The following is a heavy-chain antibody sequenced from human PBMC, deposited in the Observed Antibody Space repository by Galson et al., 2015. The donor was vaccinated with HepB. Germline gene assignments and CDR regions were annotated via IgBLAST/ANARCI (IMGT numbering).Heavy chain of an antibody. CDR1: GFTFSNHA. CDR2: TSSDGRNK. Sequence: SLRLSCAASGFTFSNHAMAWVRQAPGKGLEWVAVTSSDGRNKYYGDSVKGRFTVSRDNPNSTLYLQMTNLRPEDTAMYYCARAWGYYESSDYWGQGTLITVSS. V-gene: IGHV3-30*03. D-gene: IGHD3-22*01. CDR3: ARAWGYYESSDY. J-gene: IGHJ4*02.